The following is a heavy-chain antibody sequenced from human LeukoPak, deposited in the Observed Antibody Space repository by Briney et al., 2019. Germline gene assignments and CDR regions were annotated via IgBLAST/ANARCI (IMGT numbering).Heavy chain of an antibody. J-gene: IGHJ5*02. CDR2: ISGSSIST. Sequence: GGSLRLSCGASGFTFSNYAMSWVRQAPGKGLEWVSAISGSSISTYYADSVKGRFTISRDNSKNTLYLQMNSLRAEDTAIYYCLGYCSSTSCYEGHWFDPWGQGTLVTVSS. CDR3: LGYCSSTSCYEGHWFDP. D-gene: IGHD2-2*01. CDR1: GFTFSNYA. V-gene: IGHV3-23*01.